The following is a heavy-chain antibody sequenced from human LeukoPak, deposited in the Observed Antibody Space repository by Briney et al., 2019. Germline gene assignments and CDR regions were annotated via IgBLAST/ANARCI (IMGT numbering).Heavy chain of an antibody. Sequence: SETLSLTCTVSGGSISSYYWSWIRQPPGKGLEWIGYIYYSGSTNYNPSLKSRVTISVDTSKNQFSLKLSSVTAADTAVYYCARRGRGGWFDYWGQGTLVTVSS. CDR3: ARRGRGGWFDY. CDR1: GGSISSYY. J-gene: IGHJ4*02. D-gene: IGHD3-10*01. CDR2: IYYSGST. V-gene: IGHV4-59*01.